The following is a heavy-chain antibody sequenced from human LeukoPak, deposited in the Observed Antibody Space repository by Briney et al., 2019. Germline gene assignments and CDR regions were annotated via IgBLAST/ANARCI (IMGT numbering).Heavy chain of an antibody. V-gene: IGHV1-18*01. CDR1: GYTFTNYG. CDR2: ISGHQGNT. D-gene: IGHD5-12*01. Sequence: AASVTVSCKASGYTFTNYGITWVRQAPGQGLEWMGWISGHQGNTKYAQNFQGRVTITIDTSTSTAYMDLRSLRSDDTAIYFCARSDLATITAGPFEYWGQGTLVAVSS. CDR3: ARSDLATITAGPFEY. J-gene: IGHJ4*02.